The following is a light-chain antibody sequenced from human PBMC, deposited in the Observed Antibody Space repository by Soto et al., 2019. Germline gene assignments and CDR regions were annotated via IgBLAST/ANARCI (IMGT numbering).Light chain of an antibody. Sequence: EIVLTQSPATLSVSPGERATLSCRATQSLSSNLAWYQQRPGQPPRLLIYGASTRATGIPARLSGRGSGTEFTLSSSSLQSVDFAVYYCQQYNNWPEFTFGPGTKVDFK. CDR3: QQYNNWPEFT. V-gene: IGKV3-15*01. J-gene: IGKJ3*01. CDR2: GAS. CDR1: QSLSSN.